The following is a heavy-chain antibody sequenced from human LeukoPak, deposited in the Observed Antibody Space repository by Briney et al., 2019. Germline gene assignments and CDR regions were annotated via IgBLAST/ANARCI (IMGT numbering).Heavy chain of an antibody. V-gene: IGHV3-23*01. CDR2: NSGGST. CDR1: GFTFSSYA. J-gene: IGHJ4*02. D-gene: IGHD3-22*01. CDR3: AKKPSSGYYYIDY. Sequence: GGSLRLSCGASGFTFSSYAMSWDRQAPGRGLEWVSTNSGGSTYYADSVKGRFTISRDNSKNTLYLQMNSLRAEDTAVYCCAKKPSSGYYYIDYWGQGTRVTVSS.